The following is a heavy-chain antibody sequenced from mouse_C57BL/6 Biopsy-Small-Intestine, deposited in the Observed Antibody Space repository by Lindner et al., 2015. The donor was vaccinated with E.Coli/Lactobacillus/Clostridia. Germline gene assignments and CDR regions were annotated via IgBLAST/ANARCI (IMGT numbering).Heavy chain of an antibody. Sequence: VQLQESGVELARPGASVKLSCKTSGYTFMSFGITWVKQRTGQGLEWIGEIYLRSDNTYYDEKFKGKATLTADKSSNTAYMELRSLTSEDSAVYFCARWDPTVVPWYFDVWGTGTTVTVTS. V-gene: IGHV1-81*01. CDR3: ARWDPTVVPWYFDV. J-gene: IGHJ1*03. CDR2: IYLRSDNT. D-gene: IGHD1-1*01. CDR1: GYTFMSFG.